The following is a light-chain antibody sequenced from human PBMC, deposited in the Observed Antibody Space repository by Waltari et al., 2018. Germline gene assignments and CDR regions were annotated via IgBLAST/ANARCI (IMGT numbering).Light chain of an antibody. V-gene: IGKV1-39*01. CDR1: QSIRSY. J-gene: IGKJ4*01. Sequence: DIQMTQSPSSLSASVGDRVTITCRASQSIRSYLNWYQQKPGKAPKLLIYDASNLQSGVPSRFSGSGSGTDFTLTISRLQAEDVAVYYCQQYYGTPCTFGGGTKVEMK. CDR3: QQYYGTPCT. CDR2: DAS.